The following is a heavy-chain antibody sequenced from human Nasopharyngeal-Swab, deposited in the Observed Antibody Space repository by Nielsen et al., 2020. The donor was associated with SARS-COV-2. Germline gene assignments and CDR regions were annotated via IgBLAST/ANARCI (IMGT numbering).Heavy chain of an antibody. Sequence: SETLSLTCTVSGGSISSYYWSWIRQPPGKGLEWIGYIYYSGSTHYTPSLKSRVTISVDTSKNQFSLKLSSVTAADTAVYYCAARGSSGWFDYWGQGTLVTVSS. V-gene: IGHV4-59*08. CDR3: AARGSSGWFDY. CDR2: IYYSGST. J-gene: IGHJ4*02. D-gene: IGHD6-19*01. CDR1: GGSISSYY.